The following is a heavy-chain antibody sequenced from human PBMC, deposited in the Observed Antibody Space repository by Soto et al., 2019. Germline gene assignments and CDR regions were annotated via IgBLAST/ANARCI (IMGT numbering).Heavy chain of an antibody. D-gene: IGHD3-3*01. CDR3: ARHGFSKEGFWSESTQEGWFDP. V-gene: IGHV4-59*08. Sequence: SETLSLTCTVSGGSISSYYWSWIRQPPGKGLEWIGYIYYSGSTNYNPSLKSRVTISVDTSKNQFSLKLSSVTAADTAVYYCARHGFSKEGFWSESTQEGWFDPWGQGTLVTVSS. CDR1: GGSISSYY. J-gene: IGHJ5*02. CDR2: IYYSGST.